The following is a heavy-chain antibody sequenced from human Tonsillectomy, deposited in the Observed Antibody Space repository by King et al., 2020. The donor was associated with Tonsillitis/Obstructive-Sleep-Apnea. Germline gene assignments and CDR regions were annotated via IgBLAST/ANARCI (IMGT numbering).Heavy chain of an antibody. D-gene: IGHD3-16*02. J-gene: IGHJ4*02. CDR2: IGDTGIRT. CDR1: GFTFSSYA. V-gene: IGHV3-23*04. Sequence: VQLVESGGGLIQPGGSLRLSCVASGFTFSSYAMSWVRQAPGKGLEWVSTIGDTGIRTYYADSVKGRFTISRDSSKNTLYLQMDSLSVEDTAGDYCETDWGSYRQGGYWGQGTLVTVSS. CDR3: ETDWGSYRQGGY.